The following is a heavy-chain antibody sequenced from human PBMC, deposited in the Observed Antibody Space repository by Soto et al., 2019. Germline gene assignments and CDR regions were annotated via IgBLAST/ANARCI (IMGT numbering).Heavy chain of an antibody. CDR2: INHSGST. V-gene: IGHV4-34*01. D-gene: IGHD3-10*01. CDR3: ARGRGEYYGSGSSYNRIAYY. J-gene: IGHJ4*02. Sequence: QVQLQQWGAGLAKPSETLSLTCAVYGGSFSGYYWSWIRQPPGKGLEWIGEINHSGSTNYNPSLKSRVTILVDTSKNRFSLKLSSVTAADTAVYYCARGRGEYYGSGSSYNRIAYYCGQVTLVTVSS. CDR1: GGSFSGYY.